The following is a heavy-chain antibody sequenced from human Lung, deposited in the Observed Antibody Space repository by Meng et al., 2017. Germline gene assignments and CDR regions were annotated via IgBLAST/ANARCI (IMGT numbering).Heavy chain of an antibody. D-gene: IGHD5-18*01. Sequence: QVQLQESGPGLVKPSQTLSLTCTVSGGSISSSSYYWGWIRQPPGKGLEWIGSIYYSGRTYYKPSLKSRVTISVDTPKNQFSLKLSSVTAADTAVYYCAEDSRGYNYGFDQWGQGTMVTVSS. V-gene: IGHV4-39*01. CDR3: AEDSRGYNYGFDQ. CDR2: IYYSGRT. J-gene: IGHJ4*02. CDR1: GGSISSSSYY.